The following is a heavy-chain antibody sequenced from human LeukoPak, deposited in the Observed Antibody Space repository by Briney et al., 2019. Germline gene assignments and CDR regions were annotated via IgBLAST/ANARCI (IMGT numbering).Heavy chain of an antibody. J-gene: IGHJ6*03. CDR2: IYTSGST. D-gene: IGHD3-3*01. CDR3: ARAIHYDFWSGYKAYMDV. Sequence: SEALSLTCTVSGGSISSGSYYWSWIRQPAGKGLEWIGRIYTSGSTNYNPSLKSRVTISVDTSKNQFSLKLSSVTAADTAVYYCARAIHYDFWSGYKAYMDVWGKGTTVTVSS. V-gene: IGHV4-61*02. CDR1: GGSISSGSYY.